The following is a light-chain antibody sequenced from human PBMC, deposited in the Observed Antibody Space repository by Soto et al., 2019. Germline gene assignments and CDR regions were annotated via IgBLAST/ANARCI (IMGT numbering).Light chain of an antibody. CDR2: GAS. Sequence: EIVLTQSPATLSLSPGERATLSSRASQSVSSSYLAWYQQKPGQPPRLLIYGASSRATGIPDRFSGSGSGTDFTLTISRLEPEDFAVYYCQQYGSSQSFGQGTKVEIK. CDR3: QQYGSSQS. J-gene: IGKJ1*01. V-gene: IGKV3-20*01. CDR1: QSVSSSY.